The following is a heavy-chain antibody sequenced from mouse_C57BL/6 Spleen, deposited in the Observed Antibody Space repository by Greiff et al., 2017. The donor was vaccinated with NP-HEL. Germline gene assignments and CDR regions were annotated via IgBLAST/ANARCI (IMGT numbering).Heavy chain of an antibody. CDR2: IDPEDGDT. J-gene: IGHJ3*01. CDR1: GFNIKDYY. D-gene: IGHD2-3*01. CDR3: TSGGYEGYY. V-gene: IGHV14-1*01. Sequence: VHVKQSGAELVRPGASVKLSCTASGFNIKDYYMHWVKQRPEQGLEWIGRIDPEDGDTEYAPKFQGKATMTADTSSNTAYLQLSSLTSEDTAVYYCTSGGYEGYYWGQGTLVTVSA.